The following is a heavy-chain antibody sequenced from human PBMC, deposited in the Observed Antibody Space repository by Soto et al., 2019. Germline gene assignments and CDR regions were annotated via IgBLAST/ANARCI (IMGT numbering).Heavy chain of an antibody. CDR1: GYSFISYG. CDR3: ARDDCTNGVCYIGY. V-gene: IGHV1-18*04. CDR2: INAYNGYT. D-gene: IGHD2-8*01. J-gene: IGHJ4*02. Sequence: ASVKVSCKASGYSFISYGINWVRQAPGQGLEWMGWINAYNGYTNYAQKLQGRVTLTADTSTSTAYMELRSLRSDDTAVYFCARDDCTNGVCYIGYWGQGPLVTVSS.